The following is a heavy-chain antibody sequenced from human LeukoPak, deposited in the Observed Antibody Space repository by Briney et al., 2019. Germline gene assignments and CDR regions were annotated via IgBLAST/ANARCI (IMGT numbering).Heavy chain of an antibody. CDR1: GGFFSVYY. D-gene: IGHD3-3*01. CDR3: ARGGYTCYDFWSGYLKSYYFDY. V-gene: IGHV4-34*01. J-gene: IGHJ4*02. CDR2: INHSGST. Sequence: SETLSLTCAVYGGFFSVYYWSWIRQPPGKGLEWIGEINHSGSTNYNPSLKSRVTISVDTSKNQFSLKLSSVTAADTAVYYCARGGYTCYDFWSGYLKSYYFDYWGQGTLVTVSS.